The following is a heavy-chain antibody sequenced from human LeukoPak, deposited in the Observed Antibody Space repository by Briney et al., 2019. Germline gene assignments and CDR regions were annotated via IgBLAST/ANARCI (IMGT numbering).Heavy chain of an antibody. CDR3: ASLYDSGSLGGYFDY. J-gene: IGHJ4*02. CDR2: IYHSGST. CDR1: GGSISSSNW. Sequence: SETLSLTCAVSGGSISSSNWWSWVRQPPGKGLEWIVEIYHSGSTNYNPSLKSRVTISVDTSKNQFSLKLSSVTAADTAVYYCASLYDSGSLGGYFDYWGQGTLVTVSS. V-gene: IGHV4-4*02. D-gene: IGHD3-10*01.